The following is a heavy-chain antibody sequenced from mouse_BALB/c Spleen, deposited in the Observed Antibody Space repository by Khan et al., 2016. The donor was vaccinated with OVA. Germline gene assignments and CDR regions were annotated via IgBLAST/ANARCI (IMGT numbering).Heavy chain of an antibody. J-gene: IGHJ3*01. CDR3: ARDGAYYRNDGWFAY. V-gene: IGHV1-4*01. CDR1: GYTFTSYT. Sequence: VELVESGAELARPGASVKMSCKASGYTFTSYTIHWIKQRPGQGLEWIGYINPSSGYTNCNQKFKDKATLTADKSSTTAYMQLSSLTSDDSAVYYCARDGAYYRNDGWFAYWGQGTLVTVSA. CDR2: INPSSGYT. D-gene: IGHD2-14*01.